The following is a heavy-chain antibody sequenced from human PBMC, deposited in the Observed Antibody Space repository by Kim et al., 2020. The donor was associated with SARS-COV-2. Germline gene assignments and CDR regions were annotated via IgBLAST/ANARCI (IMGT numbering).Heavy chain of an antibody. Sequence: SETLSLTCTVSGGSISSGGYYWSWIRQHPGKGLEWIGYIYYSGSTYYNPSLKSRVTISVDTSKNQFSLKLSSVTAADTAVYYCARASYYYGSGATDAFDIWGQGTMVTVSS. D-gene: IGHD3-10*01. CDR3: ARASYYYGSGATDAFDI. V-gene: IGHV4-31*03. CDR2: IYYSGST. J-gene: IGHJ3*02. CDR1: GGSISSGGYY.